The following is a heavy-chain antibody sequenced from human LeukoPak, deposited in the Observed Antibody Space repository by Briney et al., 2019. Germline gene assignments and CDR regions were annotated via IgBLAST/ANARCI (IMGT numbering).Heavy chain of an antibody. D-gene: IGHD6-19*01. CDR2: INPSGGST. J-gene: IGHJ4*02. CDR3: ARDEAVAGTEYYFDY. CDR1: GYTFTSYY. Sequence: ASVKVSCKASGYTFTSYYMHWVRQAPGQGLEWMGIINPSGGSTSYAQKFQGRVTMTRDTSTSTVYMELSSLRSEDTAVYYCARDEAVAGTEYYFDYWGQGTLVTVSS. V-gene: IGHV1-46*01.